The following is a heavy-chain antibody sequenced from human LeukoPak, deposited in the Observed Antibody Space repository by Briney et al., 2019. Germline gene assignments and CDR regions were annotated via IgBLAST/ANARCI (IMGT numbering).Heavy chain of an antibody. J-gene: IGHJ6*02. CDR1: GFTFRKYW. CDR3: ARDRVYGYYYYGMDV. V-gene: IGHV3-7*03. Sequence: PGGSLRLSCAASGFTFRKYWMAWVRQAPGQGLEWVATIAASGDDRAYEDSLKGRFTIFRDNAKNSLSLQIDSLRAEDTALYYCARDRVYGYYYYGMDVWGQGTTVTVSS. CDR2: IAASGDDR. D-gene: IGHD1-14*01.